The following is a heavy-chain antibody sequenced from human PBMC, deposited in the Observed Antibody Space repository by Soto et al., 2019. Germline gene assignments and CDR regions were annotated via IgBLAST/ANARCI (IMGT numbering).Heavy chain of an antibody. Sequence: XETLSLTCTVCGGCISSENWWGWVRQAPGKGLEWIGEIYQSGATHYTPSLKSRVTISLDKSKNQFFLKLHSVTAADTAVYYCARDAGASRYYGMDVWGQGTTVTVSS. V-gene: IGHV4-4*02. J-gene: IGHJ6*02. CDR1: GGCISSENW. CDR3: ARDAGASRYYGMDV. CDR2: IYQSGAT. D-gene: IGHD2-8*02.